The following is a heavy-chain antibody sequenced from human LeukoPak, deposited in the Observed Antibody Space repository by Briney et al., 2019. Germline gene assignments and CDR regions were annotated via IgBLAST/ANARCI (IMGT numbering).Heavy chain of an antibody. D-gene: IGHD5-24*01. CDR1: GFTVSSNY. J-gene: IGHJ4*02. V-gene: IGHV3-66*01. Sequence: GGSLRLSCAASGFTVSSNYMGWVRQAPGKGLEWVSVIYSGGDTYYADSVKGRFTISRDNAKNSLYLQMNSLRAEDTAVYYCARGRDGYKLFDYWGQGTLVTVSS. CDR3: ARGRDGYKLFDY. CDR2: IYSGGDT.